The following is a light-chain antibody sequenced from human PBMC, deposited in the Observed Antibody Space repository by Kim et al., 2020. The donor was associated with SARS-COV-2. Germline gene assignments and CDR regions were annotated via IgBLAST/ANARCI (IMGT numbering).Light chain of an antibody. V-gene: IGKV2-28*01. CDR1: ESLLHSNGQNY. CDR2: LGS. J-gene: IGKJ1*01. Sequence: IVMTQSPLSLSVTPGEPASISCRSSESLLHSNGQNYLDWYLQKPGQTPQLLIYLGSNRASGVPDRFSGSGSGTDFTLKISRVEAEDAGVYYCMQGVSTRTLGQGTKVDIK. CDR3: MQGVSTRT.